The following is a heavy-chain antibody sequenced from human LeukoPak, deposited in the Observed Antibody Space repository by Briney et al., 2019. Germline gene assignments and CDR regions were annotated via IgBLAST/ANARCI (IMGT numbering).Heavy chain of an antibody. V-gene: IGHV4-4*07. J-gene: IGHJ4*02. Sequence: SETLSLTCTVSGGSISSYYWSWIRQPAGKGLEWIGRIYTSGSTNYYPSLKSRVTMSVDTSNHHFSLKLSSVTAADTAVYYCARDRPFFTVTTAKGKLYYFHYWGQGTLVTVSS. CDR1: GGSISSYY. CDR3: ARDRPFFTVTTAKGKLYYFHY. D-gene: IGHD4-17*01. CDR2: IYTSGST.